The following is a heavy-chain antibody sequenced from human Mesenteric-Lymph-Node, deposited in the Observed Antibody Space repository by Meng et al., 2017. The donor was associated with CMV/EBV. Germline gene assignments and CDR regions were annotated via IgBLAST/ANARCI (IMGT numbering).Heavy chain of an antibody. CDR2: ITGSGYNT. D-gene: IGHD3-9*01. CDR3: AKDLGDILTGYRLLDY. V-gene: IGHV3-23*01. Sequence: GGSLRLSCAASGFTLSDYYMSWVRQAPGKGLEWVSAITGSGYNTYYADSVKGRFTISRDNSKNTLYLQVNSLRAEDTAVYYCAKDLGDILTGYRLLDYWGQGTLVT. J-gene: IGHJ4*02. CDR1: GFTLSDYY.